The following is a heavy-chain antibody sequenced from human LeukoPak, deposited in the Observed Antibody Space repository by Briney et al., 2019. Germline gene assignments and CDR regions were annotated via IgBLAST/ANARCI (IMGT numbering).Heavy chain of an antibody. J-gene: IGHJ4*02. Sequence: GGSLRLSCAASGFTFSNYCMHWVRHIPGKGLVWVSRICPDGTATNYADSVKGRFTISRDNAKNMVFLQMNSLRADDTAVYYCVRDFRSADYWGQGILVTVSS. CDR3: VRDFRSADY. CDR1: GFTFSNYC. CDR2: ICPDGTAT. V-gene: IGHV3-74*01.